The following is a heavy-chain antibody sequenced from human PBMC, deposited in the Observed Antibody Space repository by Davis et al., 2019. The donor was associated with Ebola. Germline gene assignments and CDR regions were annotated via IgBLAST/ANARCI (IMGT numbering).Heavy chain of an antibody. D-gene: IGHD3-10*01. CDR1: GGSISSGDYY. J-gene: IGHJ4*02. CDR3: AKQPSGYYFDY. V-gene: IGHV4-30-4*01. Sequence: PSETLSLTCTVSGGSISSGDYYWSWIRQPPGKGLEWIGYIYYSGSTYYNPSLKSRVTISVDKSKNQFSLKLSSVTAADTAVYYCAKQPSGYYFDYWGQGTLVTVSS. CDR2: IYYSGST.